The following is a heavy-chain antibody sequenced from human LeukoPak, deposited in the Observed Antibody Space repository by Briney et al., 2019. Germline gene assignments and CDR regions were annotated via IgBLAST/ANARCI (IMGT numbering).Heavy chain of an antibody. D-gene: IGHD6-6*01. Sequence: SETLSLTCTVSGGSISSYYWSWIRQPAGKGLEWIGRIYTSGSTNYNPSLKSRVTMSVDTSKNQFSLKLSSVTAADTAVYYCARDLQIAARRAVELSDYWGQGTLVTVSS. J-gene: IGHJ4*02. CDR1: GGSISSYY. V-gene: IGHV4-4*07. CDR3: ARDLQIAARRAVELSDY. CDR2: IYTSGST.